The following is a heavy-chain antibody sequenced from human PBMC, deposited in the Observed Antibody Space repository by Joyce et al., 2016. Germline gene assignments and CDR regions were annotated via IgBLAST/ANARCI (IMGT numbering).Heavy chain of an antibody. J-gene: IGHJ4*02. CDR3: AGGGADAIFDY. V-gene: IGHV3-66*01. CDR2: IDRGGST. Sequence: EVQLVESGGGLVQPGGSLRLSCAASGFTVSSNYMNWVRQAPGKGLEWVSVIDRGGSTYYADSVKGRFTISRDNSKNTLYLQVNSLRVEDTAVYYCAGGGADAIFDYWGQGAPVTVSS. D-gene: IGHD2-2*01. CDR1: GFTVSSNY.